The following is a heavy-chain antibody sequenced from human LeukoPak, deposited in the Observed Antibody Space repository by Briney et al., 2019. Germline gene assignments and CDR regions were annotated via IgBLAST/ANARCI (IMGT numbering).Heavy chain of an antibody. V-gene: IGHV3-21*01. D-gene: IGHD2-21*01. Sequence: GGSLRLSCAASGFTFSSYSMNWVRQAPGKGLEWVSSISSSSSYIYYADSVKGRFTISRDNAKNSLYLQMNSLRAEDTAVYYCARACEVVNCELDYWGQGTLVTVSS. CDR1: GFTFSSYS. J-gene: IGHJ4*02. CDR2: ISSSSSYI. CDR3: ARACEVVNCELDY.